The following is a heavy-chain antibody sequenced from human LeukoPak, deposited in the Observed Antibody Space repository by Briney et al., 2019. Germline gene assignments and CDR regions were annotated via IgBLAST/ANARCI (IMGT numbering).Heavy chain of an antibody. CDR1: GYTFTSYG. CDR3: AREHYYDSSGYRDDAFDI. V-gene: IGHV1-18*01. J-gene: IGHJ3*02. D-gene: IGHD3-22*01. Sequence: ASVKVSCKASGYTFTSYGISWVRQAPGQGLEWMGWISAYNGNTNYAQKLQGRVTMTTDTSTSTAYMELRSLRSDDTAVYYCAREHYYDSSGYRDDAFDIWGQGTMVTVSS. CDR2: ISAYNGNT.